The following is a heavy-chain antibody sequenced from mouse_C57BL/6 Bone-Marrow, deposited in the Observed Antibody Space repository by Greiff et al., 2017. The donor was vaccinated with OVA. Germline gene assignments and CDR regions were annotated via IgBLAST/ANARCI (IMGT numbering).Heavy chain of an antibody. V-gene: IGHV1-52*01. CDR2: IDPSDSET. CDR3: ARGGYDEDYAMDY. D-gene: IGHD2-2*01. CDR1: GYTFTSYW. J-gene: IGHJ4*01. Sequence: VQLQQPGAELVRPGSSVKLSCKASGYTFTSYWMHWVKQRPIQGLEWIGNIDPSDSETHYNQKFKDKATLTVDKSSSTAYMQLSSLTSEDSSVYYCARGGYDEDYAMDYWGQGPSVTVSS.